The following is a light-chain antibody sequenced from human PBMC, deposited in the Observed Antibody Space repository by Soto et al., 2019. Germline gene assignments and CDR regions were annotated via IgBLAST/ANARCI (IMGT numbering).Light chain of an antibody. J-gene: IGLJ1*01. Sequence: QSALTQPASVSGSPGQSITISCTGTSSDVGGYNYVSWYQQHPGKVPKLLIYDVSTRPSGVSNRFSGSKSGNTASLTISGLQAEDEADYYCSSYTISVTYVFGIGTKVTVL. CDR3: SSYTISVTYV. CDR1: SSDVGGYNY. CDR2: DVS. V-gene: IGLV2-14*01.